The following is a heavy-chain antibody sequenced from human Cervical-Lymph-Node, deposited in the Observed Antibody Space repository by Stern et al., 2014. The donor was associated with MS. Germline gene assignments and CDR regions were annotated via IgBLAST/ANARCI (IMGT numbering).Heavy chain of an antibody. Sequence: EVXLVESGAEVKKPGESLKISCKGSGYSFTANWIAWGRQMPGKGRERMGIIYPGDSDTRYSPSFQGQVTISADKSISTAYLQWSSLKASDTAXYXCAXDYGDYAFDYWGQGTLVTVSS. V-gene: IGHV5-51*01. CDR1: GYSFTANW. CDR3: AXDYGDYAFDY. J-gene: IGHJ4*02. D-gene: IGHD4-17*01. CDR2: IYPGDSDT.